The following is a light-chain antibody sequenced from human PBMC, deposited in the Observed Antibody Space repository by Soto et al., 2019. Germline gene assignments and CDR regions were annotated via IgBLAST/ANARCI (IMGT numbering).Light chain of an antibody. Sequence: AIKMTQSPSSLSASLGDRVTIPCRASQGIRNDLGWYQQKPGKAPKLLIYTASSLQSGVPARFSGSGAGTDFTLTISSLQPEDFATYYCLQDYNYPWTFGQGTKVDIK. J-gene: IGKJ1*01. V-gene: IGKV1-6*01. CDR3: LQDYNYPWT. CDR1: QGIRND. CDR2: TAS.